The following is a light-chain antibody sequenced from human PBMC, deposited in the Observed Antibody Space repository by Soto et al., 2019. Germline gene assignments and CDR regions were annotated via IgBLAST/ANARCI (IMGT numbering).Light chain of an antibody. J-gene: IGKJ1*01. V-gene: IGKV1-5*03. CDR3: QQYSTYPWT. Sequence: DIQMTQSPSTLSASVGDRVTITCRASQTISTLLAWYQQRPGKAPNLLIYKASSLESGVPSRFSGSGSGTEFTLTISSLQPDDFPTYFYQQYSTYPWTFGQGTKVEVK. CDR2: KAS. CDR1: QTISTL.